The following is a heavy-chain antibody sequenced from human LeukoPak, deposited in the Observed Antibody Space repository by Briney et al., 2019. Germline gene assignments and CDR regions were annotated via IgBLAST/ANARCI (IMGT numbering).Heavy chain of an antibody. CDR1: GFTFSSYA. V-gene: IGHV3-23*01. J-gene: IGHJ4*02. D-gene: IGHD2-15*01. Sequence: QSGGSLRLSCAASGFTFSSYAMSWVRQAPGKGLEWVSAISGSGGSTYYADSVRGRFTISRDNSKNTLYLQMNSLRAEDTAVYYCAKDPCSGGSCYYFDYWGQGTLVTVSS. CDR2: ISGSGGST. CDR3: AKDPCSGGSCYYFDY.